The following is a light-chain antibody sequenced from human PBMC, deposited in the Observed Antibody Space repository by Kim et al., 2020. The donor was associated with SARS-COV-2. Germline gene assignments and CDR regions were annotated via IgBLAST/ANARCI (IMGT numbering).Light chain of an antibody. CDR3: QQSYSTPGYT. V-gene: IGKV1-39*01. CDR2: AAS. J-gene: IGKJ2*01. Sequence: ASVGDRVTIPCRASQSISSYLNWYQQKPGKAPKLLIYAASSLQSGVPSRFSGSGSGTDFPLTISSLQPEDFATYYCQQSYSTPGYTFGPGTKLEI. CDR1: QSISSY.